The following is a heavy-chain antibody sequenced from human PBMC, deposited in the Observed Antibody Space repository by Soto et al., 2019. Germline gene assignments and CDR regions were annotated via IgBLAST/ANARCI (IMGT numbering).Heavy chain of an antibody. V-gene: IGHV3-11*01. CDR3: ARESPYEILAGYSKLYMDS. CDR2: ISTSGVSI. J-gene: IGHJ4*02. D-gene: IGHD3-9*01. Sequence: RLSCAASGLSFSDHYMRWIRQRPGKGLEWVAYISTSGVSIYYTDSVKGRFTISRDNAQKSLFLQMNSLRAEDTAVYYCARESPYEILAGYSKLYMDSWGQGTLVTVSS. CDR1: GLSFSDHY.